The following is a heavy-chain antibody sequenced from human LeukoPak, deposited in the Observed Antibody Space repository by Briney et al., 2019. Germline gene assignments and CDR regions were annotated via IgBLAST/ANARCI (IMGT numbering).Heavy chain of an antibody. CDR1: GFTFSSFS. J-gene: IGHJ4*02. CDR3: ARELDYDILTGYSYYFDY. D-gene: IGHD3-9*01. V-gene: IGHV3-7*01. CDR2: IKQDGSEK. Sequence: GGSLRLSCAASGFTFSSFSMIWVRQAPGKGLEWVANIKQDGSEKYYVDSVKGRFTISRDNAKNSLYLQMNSLRAEDTAVYYCARELDYDILTGYSYYFDYWGQGTLVTVSS.